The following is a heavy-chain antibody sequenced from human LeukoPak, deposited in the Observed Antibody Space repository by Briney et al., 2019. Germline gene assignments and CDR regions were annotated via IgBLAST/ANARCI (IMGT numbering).Heavy chain of an antibody. Sequence: PGGSLRLSCAASGFSFSSYGMHWVRQAPGKGLEWVAVIWYDGSKKYYADSVKGRFIISRDNSRNTLYLQMNSLRVEDTTVYYCARDSGYGTYPYFFDYWGQGTLVTVSS. V-gene: IGHV3-33*01. CDR1: GFSFSSYG. CDR3: ARDSGYGTYPYFFDY. D-gene: IGHD5-12*01. CDR2: IWYDGSKK. J-gene: IGHJ4*02.